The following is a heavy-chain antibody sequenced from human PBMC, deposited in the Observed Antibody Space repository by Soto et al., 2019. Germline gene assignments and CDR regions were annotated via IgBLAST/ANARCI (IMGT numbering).Heavy chain of an antibody. J-gene: IGHJ4*02. D-gene: IGHD3-3*01. Sequence: SETLSLTCTVSGGSISSSSYYWGWIRQPPGKGLEWIGSIYYSGSTYYNPSLKSRVTISVDTSKNQFSLKLSSVTAADTAVYYCASSRGPFLEGFDYWGQGTLVTVSS. CDR3: ASSRGPFLEGFDY. CDR1: GGSISSSSYY. CDR2: IYYSGST. V-gene: IGHV4-39*01.